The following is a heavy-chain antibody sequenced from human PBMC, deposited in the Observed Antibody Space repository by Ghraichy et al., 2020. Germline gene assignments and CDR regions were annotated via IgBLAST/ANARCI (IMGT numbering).Heavy chain of an antibody. CDR2: FDPEDGET. V-gene: IGHV1-24*01. Sequence: ASVKVSCKVSGYTLTELSMHWVRQAPGKGLEWMGGFDPEDGETIYAQKFQGRVTMTEDTSTDTAYMELSSLRSEDTAVYYCATVRGWLQFKIWLGAFDIWGQGTMVTVSS. D-gene: IGHD5-24*01. CDR3: ATVRGWLQFKIWLGAFDI. J-gene: IGHJ3*02. CDR1: GYTLTELS.